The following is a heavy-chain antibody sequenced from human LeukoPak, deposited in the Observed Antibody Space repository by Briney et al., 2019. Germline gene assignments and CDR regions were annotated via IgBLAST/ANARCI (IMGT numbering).Heavy chain of an antibody. CDR1: GFPFSRYE. V-gene: IGHV3-48*03. CDR2: ISSLETST. J-gene: IGHJ4*02. CDR3: ARVGYSSGWYGY. Sequence: GGSLRLSCAASGFPFSRYEMNWVRQAPGKGLEWISYISSLETSTYYADSVKGRFTISRDNGKNLVYLQMDGLRADDTAVYYCARVGYSSGWYGYWGQGTLVTVSS. D-gene: IGHD6-19*01.